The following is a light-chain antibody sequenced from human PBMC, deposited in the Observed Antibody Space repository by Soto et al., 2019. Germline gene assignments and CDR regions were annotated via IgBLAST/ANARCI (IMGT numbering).Light chain of an antibody. J-gene: IGLJ1*01. V-gene: IGLV2-14*01. CDR1: SSAVGGYHY. CDR3: SSYTSSSTDV. Sequence: SVLSRPASGSGSRGQSITIPCTGPSSAVGGYHYVSWYQHHPAKATKLSIYEASNRPSGLSTRFPGSKSGNTASPTPSGLQAEDEAEYHCSSYTSSSTDVFGTGTKVTVL. CDR2: EAS.